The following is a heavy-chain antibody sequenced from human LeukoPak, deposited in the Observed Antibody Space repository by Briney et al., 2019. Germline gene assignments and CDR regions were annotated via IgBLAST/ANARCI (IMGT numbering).Heavy chain of an antibody. J-gene: IGHJ5*02. V-gene: IGHV1-8*01. D-gene: IGHD3-10*01. CDR1: GFMFTKYD. Sequence: ASVKVSCKASGFMFTKYDINWVRQASGQRLEWMGWMNPNTGSTGYAQTFQGRVTMTGDTATSTAYMELRGLRSEDTAVYYCVRDGEGVAISVNYWFDPWGQGTLVTVSS. CDR3: VRDGEGVAISVNYWFDP. CDR2: MNPNTGST.